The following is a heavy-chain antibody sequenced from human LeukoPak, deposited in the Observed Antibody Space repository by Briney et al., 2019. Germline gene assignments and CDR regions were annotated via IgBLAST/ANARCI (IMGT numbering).Heavy chain of an antibody. D-gene: IGHD2-21*02. CDR2: ISSRSDYI. V-gene: IGHV3-21*01. CDR1: GFTFDGYT. Sequence: SGGSLRLSCAASGFTFDGYTMNWVRQAPGKGLEWVASISSRSDYIYYADLVRGRFTVSRENAKNSLSLQMNTLRAEDTATYYCARAEASVTAFDFWGQGSLVTVSS. CDR3: ARAEASVTAFDF. J-gene: IGHJ4*02.